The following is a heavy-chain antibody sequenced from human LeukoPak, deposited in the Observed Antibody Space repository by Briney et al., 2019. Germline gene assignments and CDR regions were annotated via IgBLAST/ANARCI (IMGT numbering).Heavy chain of an antibody. CDR3: ARLNERAYTVDY. CDR1: GGSISSYY. Sequence: SETLSLTCTVSGGSISSYYWSWIRQPPGKGLEWIGYIYYSGRTNYNPSLKSRFTISVDTTKNQFSLKLTSVTAANTAVYYCARLNERAYTVDYWGQGTLVTVSS. D-gene: IGHD1-1*01. V-gene: IGHV4-59*01. J-gene: IGHJ4*02. CDR2: IYYSGRT.